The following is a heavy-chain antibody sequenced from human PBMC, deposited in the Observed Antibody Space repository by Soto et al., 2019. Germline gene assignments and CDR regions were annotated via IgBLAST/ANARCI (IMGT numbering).Heavy chain of an antibody. CDR3: ARDRPVLRFLEWLSTGYGMDV. D-gene: IGHD3-3*01. V-gene: IGHV4-34*01. Sequence: SETLSLTCAVYGGSFSGYYWSWIRQPPGKGLEWIGEINHSGSTNYNPSLKSRVTISVDTSKNQFSLKLSSVTAADTAVYYCARDRPVLRFLEWLSTGYGMDVWGQGTTVT. J-gene: IGHJ6*02. CDR1: GGSFSGYY. CDR2: INHSGST.